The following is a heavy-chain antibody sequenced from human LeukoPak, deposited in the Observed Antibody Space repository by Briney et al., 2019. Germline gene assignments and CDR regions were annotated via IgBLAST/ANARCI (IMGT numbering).Heavy chain of an antibody. J-gene: IGHJ6*02. V-gene: IGHV3-15*01. Sequence: GGSLRLSCAASGFTFSNAWMSWVRQAPGKGLEWVGRIKSKTDGGTTDYAAPVKGRFTISRDDSKNTLYLQMNSLKTEDTAVYYCTRDLMDYDLSTGLHHYYMDVWGQGTTVTVSS. CDR3: TRDLMDYDLSTGLHHYYMDV. CDR2: IKSKTDGGTT. CDR1: GFTFSNAW. D-gene: IGHD3-9*01.